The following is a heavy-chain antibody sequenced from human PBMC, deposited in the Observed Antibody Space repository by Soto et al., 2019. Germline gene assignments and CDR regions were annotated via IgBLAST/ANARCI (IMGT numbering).Heavy chain of an antibody. V-gene: IGHV3-30-3*01. CDR1: GFTFSSYA. CDR2: ISYDGSNK. CDR3: ARGPSLKVDYYYYGMDV. J-gene: IGHJ6*02. D-gene: IGHD2-15*01. Sequence: QVQLVESGGGVVQPGRSLRLSCAASGFTFSSYAMHWVRQAPGKGLEWVAVISYDGSNKYYADSVKGRFTISRDNSKNTLYLQMNSLRAEDTAVYYCARGPSLKVDYYYYGMDVWGQGTTVTVSS.